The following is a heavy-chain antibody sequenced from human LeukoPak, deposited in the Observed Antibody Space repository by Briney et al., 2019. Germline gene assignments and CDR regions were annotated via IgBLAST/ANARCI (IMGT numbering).Heavy chain of an antibody. D-gene: IGHD2-2*01. Sequence: PGGSLRLSCAASGFTLSSYAMSWVRQAPGKGLEWVSATSSSDAGTYYAESVRGRFTISRDNAKNSLYLQMNSLRAEDTAVYYCAREQKDIVVVPAAFYYYYYMDVWGKGTTVTVSS. CDR1: GFTLSSYA. V-gene: IGHV3-23*01. J-gene: IGHJ6*03. CDR2: TSSSDAGT. CDR3: AREQKDIVVVPAAFYYYYYMDV.